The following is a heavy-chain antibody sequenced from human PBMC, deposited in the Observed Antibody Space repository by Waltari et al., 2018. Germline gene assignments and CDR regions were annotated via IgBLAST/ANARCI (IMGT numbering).Heavy chain of an antibody. Sequence: QVQLVQSGAEAKKPGASVKVSCNASGYPFTSSEHTWVRPATGHGLGWMGWMNPNSGNTGYAQKFQGRVTITRNTSISTAYMELSSLRSEDTAVYYCARGVAAASVYYYYYYYYMDVWGKGTTVTVSS. CDR3: ARGVAAASVYYYYYYYYMDV. D-gene: IGHD3-10*01. CDR1: GYPFTSSE. V-gene: IGHV1-8*03. J-gene: IGHJ6*03. CDR2: MNPNSGNT.